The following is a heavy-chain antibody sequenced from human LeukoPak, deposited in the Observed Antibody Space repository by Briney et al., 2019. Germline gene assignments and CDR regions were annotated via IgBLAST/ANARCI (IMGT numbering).Heavy chain of an antibody. CDR2: IKQDGSEK. V-gene: IGHV3-7*01. D-gene: IGHD6-13*01. J-gene: IGHJ5*02. CDR3: ARERSSWYGRWFDP. CDR1: GFTFSSYW. Sequence: SGGSLRLSCAASGFTFSSYWMSWVRQAPGKGLEWVTNIKQDGSEKYYVDSVKGRFTISRDNAKNSLYLQMNSLRAEDTAVYYCARERSSWYGRWFDPWGQGTLVTVSS.